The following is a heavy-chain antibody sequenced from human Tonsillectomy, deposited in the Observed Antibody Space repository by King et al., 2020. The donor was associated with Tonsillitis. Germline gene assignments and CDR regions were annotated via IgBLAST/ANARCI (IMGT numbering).Heavy chain of an antibody. CDR1: GITFRNYG. D-gene: IGHD3-9*01. V-gene: IGHV3-30*18. CDR2: ISYDGGDK. Sequence: VQLVESGGGVVQPGRSLRLSCAASGITFRNYGMHWVRQAPGQGLEWVAAISYDGGDKYYVDSVKGRFTISRDNSQNTLDLQMNSLRAEDTAVYYCAKEYEILTEIGDFDDGGQGSRVTVSA. J-gene: IGHJ4*02. CDR3: AKEYEILTEIGDFDD.